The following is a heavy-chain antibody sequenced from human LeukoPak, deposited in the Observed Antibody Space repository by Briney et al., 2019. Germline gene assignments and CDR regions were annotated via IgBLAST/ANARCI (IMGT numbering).Heavy chain of an antibody. D-gene: IGHD2-2*01. CDR2: IRYDGSNK. CDR3: AKATYCSSTSCPPDDAFDI. CDR1: GLTFTSYG. Sequence: GGSLRLAYPPSGLTFTSYGMHWVRQVPGKGLGWVAFIRYDGSNKYYADSVKGRFTISRDNSKNTLYLQMNSLRAEDTAVYYCAKATYCSSTSCPPDDAFDIWGQGTMVTVSS. J-gene: IGHJ3*02. V-gene: IGHV3-30*02.